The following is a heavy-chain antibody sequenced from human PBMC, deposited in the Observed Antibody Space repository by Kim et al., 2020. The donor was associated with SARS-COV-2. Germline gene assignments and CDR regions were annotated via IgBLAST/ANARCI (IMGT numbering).Heavy chain of an antibody. CDR2: IIPILGIA. CDR3: ARDRSWPNLGVAFDI. D-gene: IGHD3-16*01. V-gene: IGHV1-69*04. CDR1: GGTFSSYA. J-gene: IGHJ3*02. Sequence: SVKVSCKASGGTFSSYAISWVRQAPGQGLEWMGRIIPILGIANYAQKFQGRVTITADKSTSTAYMELSSLRSEDTAVYYCARDRSWPNLGVAFDIWGQGTMVTVSS.